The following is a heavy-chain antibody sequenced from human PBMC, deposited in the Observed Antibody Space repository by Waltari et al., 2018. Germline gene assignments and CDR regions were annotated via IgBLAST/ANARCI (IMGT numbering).Heavy chain of an antibody. CDR3: ATCYYYDSSGNYYVSDY. CDR1: GITFSRYW. V-gene: IGHV3-74*01. Sequence: EVQLVESGGGLVQPGGSLRLSCAASGITFSRYWMHWVRQAPGKGLVWVSRIKRCGSSKSYADSVKGRFTISRDNAKNTLYLQMNSLRDEDTAVYYCATCYYYDSSGNYYVSDYWGQGTLVTVSS. J-gene: IGHJ4*02. CDR2: IKRCGSSK. D-gene: IGHD3-22*01.